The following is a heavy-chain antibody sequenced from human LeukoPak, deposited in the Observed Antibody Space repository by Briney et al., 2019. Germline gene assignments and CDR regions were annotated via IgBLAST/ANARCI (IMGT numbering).Heavy chain of an antibody. V-gene: IGHV3-30*03. CDR3: ARSDWFDP. Sequence: GGSLRLSCAASGFTFSSYWMSWVRQAPGKGLEWVAVISYDGGIKYYADSVKGRFTISRDNARNTLYLQMNRLRAEDTAVYYCARSDWFDPWGQGTLVTVSS. CDR2: ISYDGGIK. J-gene: IGHJ5*02. CDR1: GFTFSSYW.